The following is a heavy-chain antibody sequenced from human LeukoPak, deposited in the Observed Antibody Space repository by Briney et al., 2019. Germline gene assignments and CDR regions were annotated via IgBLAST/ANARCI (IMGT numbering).Heavy chain of an antibody. CDR3: AREIKGSGYLSWFDP. CDR2: IYYSGST. V-gene: IGHV4-39*07. J-gene: IGHJ5*02. CDR1: GGSISSSSYY. D-gene: IGHD3-22*01. Sequence: SETLSLTSTVSGGSISSSSYYWGWIRQPPGKGLEWIGSIYYSGSTYYNPSLKSRVTISVDTSKNQFSLKLSSVTAADTAVYYCAREIKGSGYLSWFDPWGQGTLVTVSS.